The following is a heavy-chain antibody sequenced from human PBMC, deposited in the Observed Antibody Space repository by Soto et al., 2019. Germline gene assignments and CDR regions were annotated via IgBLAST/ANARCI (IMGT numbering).Heavy chain of an antibody. CDR2: IYYSGST. CDR3: ARDSQDRSGPDY. J-gene: IGHJ4*02. CDR1: GGSISSGGYY. Sequence: SETLSLTCTVSGGSISSGGYYWSWIRQHPGKGLEWIGYIYYSGSTYYNPSLKSRVTISVDTSKNQFSLKLSSVTAADTAVYYCARDSQDRSGPDYWGQGTLVTVS. V-gene: IGHV4-31*03. D-gene: IGHD3-22*01.